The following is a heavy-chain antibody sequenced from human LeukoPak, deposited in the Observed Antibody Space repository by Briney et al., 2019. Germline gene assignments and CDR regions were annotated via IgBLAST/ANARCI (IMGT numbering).Heavy chain of an antibody. V-gene: IGHV1-69*11. CDR1: GGTFSSYA. CDR3: AKAVKVDDTSGYYGVFDY. Sequence: SVKVSCKASGGTFSSYAISWVRQAPGQGLEWMGRIIPILGTANYAQKFQGRVTITADESTSTAYMELSSLRSEDTAVYYCAKAVKVDDTSGYYGVFDYWGQGTLVTVSS. CDR2: IIPILGTA. D-gene: IGHD3-22*01. J-gene: IGHJ4*02.